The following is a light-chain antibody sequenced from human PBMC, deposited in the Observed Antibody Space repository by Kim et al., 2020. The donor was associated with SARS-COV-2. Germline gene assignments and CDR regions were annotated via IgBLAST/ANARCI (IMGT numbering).Light chain of an antibody. CDR2: ATS. V-gene: IGKV3-20*01. CDR1: QTVSSTL. CDR3: HQYDGTPLT. Sequence: SPGERATLSCRASQTVSSTLLAWHQQTRGHAPRLIYRATSTSTAGIASSCGGSGATTDFTLTSSVRSPDVSVFYYCHQYDGTPLTFGQGTRLEIK. J-gene: IGKJ5*01.